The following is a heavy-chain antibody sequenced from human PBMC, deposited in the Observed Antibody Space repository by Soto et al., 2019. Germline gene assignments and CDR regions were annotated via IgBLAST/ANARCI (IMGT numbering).Heavy chain of an antibody. V-gene: IGHV4-34*01. D-gene: IGHD3-10*01. CDR1: GGSFSGYY. J-gene: IGHJ4*02. CDR3: ARGTGSYGQGGY. CDR2: ISHSGST. Sequence: SETLSLTCFVYGGSFSGYYWNWIRQPPGKGLEWIGEISHSGSTYYSPSLKSRVTMSLDTSNNHFSFKLRFVTAADTAVYYCARGTGSYGQGGYCGQGTPVTVSA.